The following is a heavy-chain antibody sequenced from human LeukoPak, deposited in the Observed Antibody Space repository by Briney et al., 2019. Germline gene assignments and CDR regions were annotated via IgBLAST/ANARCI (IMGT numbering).Heavy chain of an antibody. Sequence: GRSLRLSCAASGFTFSNYGMNWVRQAPGKGLEWVSYISSSSSTIYYADSVKGRFTISRDNAKNSLYLQMNSLRDEDTAVYYCARDPPYSGSYYGFDYWGQGTLVTVSS. CDR1: GFTFSNYG. D-gene: IGHD1-26*01. V-gene: IGHV3-48*02. J-gene: IGHJ4*02. CDR2: ISSSSSTI. CDR3: ARDPPYSGSYYGFDY.